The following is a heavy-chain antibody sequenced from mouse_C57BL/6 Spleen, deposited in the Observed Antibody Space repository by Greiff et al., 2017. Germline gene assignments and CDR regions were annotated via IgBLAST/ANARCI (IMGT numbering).Heavy chain of an antibody. Sequence: EVKLMESGGGLVKPGGSLKLSCAASGFTFSDYGMHWVRQAPETGLEWVAYISSGSSTIYYADTVQGRFTISRDNAKNTLFLQMTSLRSEDTAMYYCARKDGSSLDYWGQGTTLTVSS. CDR3: ARKDGSSLDY. V-gene: IGHV5-17*01. CDR1: GFTFSDYG. J-gene: IGHJ2*01. D-gene: IGHD1-1*01. CDR2: ISSGSSTI.